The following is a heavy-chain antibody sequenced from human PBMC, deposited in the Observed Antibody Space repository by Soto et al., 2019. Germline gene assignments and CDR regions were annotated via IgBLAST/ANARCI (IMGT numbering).Heavy chain of an antibody. D-gene: IGHD2-2*01. V-gene: IGHV4-31*03. CDR3: ARVTGCSSTSCYASLFDY. J-gene: IGHJ4*02. Sequence: QVQLQESGPGLVKPSQTLSLTCTVSGGSISSGGYYWSWIRQHPGKSLEWIGYIYYRGSTYYIPFLRSRVTMTVDTLKNQFSLKVSSVTAADTAVYYCARVTGCSSTSCYASLFDYWGQGTLVTVSS. CDR2: IYYRGST. CDR1: GGSISSGGYY.